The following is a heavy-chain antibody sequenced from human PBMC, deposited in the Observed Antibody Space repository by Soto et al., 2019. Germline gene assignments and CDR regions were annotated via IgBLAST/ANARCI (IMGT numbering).Heavy chain of an antibody. D-gene: IGHD6-19*01. V-gene: IGHV3-23*01. Sequence: GGSLRLSCAASGISFSDYAMSWVRQAPGKGLEWISAISGDGVSKLYAHSVRGRFTISRDNAANTLYLQMNSLRTEDTALYYCAKKDRLYGVAVAFDSWGQGTLVTVSS. J-gene: IGHJ4*02. CDR1: GISFSDYA. CDR3: AKKDRLYGVAVAFDS. CDR2: ISGDGVSK.